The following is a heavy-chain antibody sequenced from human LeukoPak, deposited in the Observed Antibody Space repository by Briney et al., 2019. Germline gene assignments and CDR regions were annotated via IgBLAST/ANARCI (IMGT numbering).Heavy chain of an antibody. Sequence: PSETLSLTCTVSGGSISSHYWSRIRQPPGKGLEWIGYIYYSGSTNYNPSLKSRVTISVDTSKNQFSLKLSSVTAADTAVYYCARDGAIAAARQDGRGIFAFDYWGQGTLVTVSS. V-gene: IGHV4-59*11. J-gene: IGHJ4*02. CDR2: IYYSGST. CDR1: GGSISSHY. CDR3: ARDGAIAAARQDGRGIFAFDY. D-gene: IGHD6-13*01.